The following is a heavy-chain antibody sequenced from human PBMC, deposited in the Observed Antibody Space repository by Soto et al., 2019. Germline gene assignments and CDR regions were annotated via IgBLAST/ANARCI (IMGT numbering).Heavy chain of an antibody. CDR2: ISAYNGNT. CDR3: AREPYSSSWYYFDY. D-gene: IGHD6-13*01. V-gene: IGHV1-18*01. J-gene: IGHJ4*02. CDR1: GYTFTSYG. Sequence: ASVKVSCKASGYTFTSYGISWVRQAPGQGLEWMGWISAYNGNTNYAQKLQGRVTMTTDTSTSTAYMELRSLRSDDTAVYYCAREPYSSSWYYFDYWGQGTLVTVAS.